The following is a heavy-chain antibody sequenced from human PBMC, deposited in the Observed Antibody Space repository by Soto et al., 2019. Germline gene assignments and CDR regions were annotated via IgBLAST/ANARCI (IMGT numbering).Heavy chain of an antibody. CDR3: ARVRDLRGYSYGYWFDP. CDR1: GGSISSYY. V-gene: IGHV4-59*01. D-gene: IGHD5-18*01. Sequence: SETLSLTCTVSGGSISSYYWSWMRQPPGKGLEWIGYIYYSGSTNYNPSLKSQVTISVDTSKNQFSLKLSSVTAADTAVYYCARVRDLRGYSYGYWFDPWGQGTLVTVSS. CDR2: IYYSGST. J-gene: IGHJ5*02.